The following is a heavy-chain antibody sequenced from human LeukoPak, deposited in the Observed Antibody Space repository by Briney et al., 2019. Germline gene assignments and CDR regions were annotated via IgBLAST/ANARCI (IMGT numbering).Heavy chain of an antibody. Sequence: PSETLYLTCTVSGGSIISYYWSWIRQPPGKALEGIGYIYYSGSTNYNPSLKSRVTISVDTSKNQFSLKLRSVTAADTAVYYCAREHYYDSSGYYWAWYFDLWGRGTLVTVSS. CDR3: AREHYYDSSGYYWAWYFDL. V-gene: IGHV4-59*12. CDR1: GGSIISYY. D-gene: IGHD3-22*01. J-gene: IGHJ2*01. CDR2: IYYSGST.